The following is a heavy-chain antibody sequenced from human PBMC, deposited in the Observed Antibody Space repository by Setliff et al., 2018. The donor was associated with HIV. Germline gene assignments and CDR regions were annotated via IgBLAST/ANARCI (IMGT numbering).Heavy chain of an antibody. J-gene: IGHJ3*02. CDR2: IYTDDSNT. D-gene: IGHD2-21*01. Sequence: LRLSCAASGFTFSSFAMTWVRQAPGKGLEWVSIIYTDDSNTYYAESVKGRFTISRDNSRNTLYLQMNSLRAEDTAVYYCAKHFLLWSNAFHIWGQGTMVTVSS. CDR3: AKHFLLWSNAFHI. V-gene: IGHV3-23*03. CDR1: GFTFSSFA.